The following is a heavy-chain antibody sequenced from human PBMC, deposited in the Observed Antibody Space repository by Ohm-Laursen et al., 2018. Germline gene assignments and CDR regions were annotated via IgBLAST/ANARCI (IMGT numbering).Heavy chain of an antibody. Sequence: ASVTVSCKASGYTFTSYDINWVRQATGQGLGWMGWMNPNSGNTGYAQKFQGRVTMTRNTSISTAYMELSSLRSEDTAVYYCARGRSGYYYVDYWGQGTLVTVSS. V-gene: IGHV1-8*01. CDR1: GYTFTSYD. CDR2: MNPNSGNT. J-gene: IGHJ4*02. D-gene: IGHD3-22*01. CDR3: ARGRSGYYYVDY.